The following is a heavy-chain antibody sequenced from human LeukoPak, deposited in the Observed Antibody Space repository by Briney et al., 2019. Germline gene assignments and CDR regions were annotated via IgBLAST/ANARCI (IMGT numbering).Heavy chain of an antibody. CDR3: ARDPVAAAQRGYFDY. D-gene: IGHD6-13*01. CDR2: ISYDGSNK. J-gene: IGHJ4*02. Sequence: GGSLRLSCAASGFIFSSYAMHWVRQAPGKGLEWVAVISYDGSNKYYADSVKGRFTISRDNSKNTLYLQMNSLRAEDTAVYYCARDPVAAAQRGYFDYWGQGTLVTVSS. CDR1: GFIFSSYA. V-gene: IGHV3-30*04.